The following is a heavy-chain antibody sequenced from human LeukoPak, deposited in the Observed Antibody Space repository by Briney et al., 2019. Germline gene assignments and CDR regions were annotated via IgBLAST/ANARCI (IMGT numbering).Heavy chain of an antibody. CDR1: GYTFTSYY. Sequence: GASVKVSCKASGYTFTSYYMHWVRQAPGQGLEWMGIINPSGGSTSYAQKFQGRVTMTRDTSTSTVYMELSSLRSEDTAVYYCARGYCGGDCYSVGDFDYWGQGTLVTVSS. J-gene: IGHJ4*02. CDR3: ARGYCGGDCYSVGDFDY. V-gene: IGHV1-46*01. CDR2: INPSGGST. D-gene: IGHD2-21*02.